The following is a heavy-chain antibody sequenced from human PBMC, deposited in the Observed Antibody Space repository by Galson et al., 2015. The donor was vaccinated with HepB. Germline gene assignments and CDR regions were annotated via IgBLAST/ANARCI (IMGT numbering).Heavy chain of an antibody. CDR3: ARETSGYYFFAFDY. D-gene: IGHD3-22*01. J-gene: IGHJ4*02. CDR2: TYYRSKWYN. CDR1: GDSVSSNSAA. Sequence: CAISGDSVSSNSAAWNWIRQSPSRGLEWLGRTYYRSKWYNAYAVFVKSRITINPDTSKNQFSLQLSSVTPEDTAVYYCARETSGYYFFAFDYWGQGTLVTVSS. V-gene: IGHV6-1*01.